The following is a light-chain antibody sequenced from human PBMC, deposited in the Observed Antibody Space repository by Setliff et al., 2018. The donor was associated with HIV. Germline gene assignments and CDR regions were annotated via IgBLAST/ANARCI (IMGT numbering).Light chain of an antibody. V-gene: IGLV2-11*01. Sequence: QSALTQPRSVSGSPGQSVTISCTGTSSDVGGYYYVSWCQHYPGRAPRLIIYDVVKRPSGVPDRFSGSKSGNTASLTISGLQAEDEADYHCCSYAGTHTYVLFGGGTKVTVL. CDR3: CSYAGTHTYVL. J-gene: IGLJ2*01. CDR2: DVV. CDR1: SSDVGGYYY.